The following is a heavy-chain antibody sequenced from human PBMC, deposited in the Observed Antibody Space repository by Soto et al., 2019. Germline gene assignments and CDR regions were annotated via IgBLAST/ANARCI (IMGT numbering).Heavy chain of an antibody. CDR2: INPATGAA. V-gene: IGHV1-2*02. D-gene: IGHD3-3*01. J-gene: IGHJ3*02. CDR3: ARGGGVGVAASAAFDM. CDR1: GYPVTAYY. Sequence: QLHLVQSGAVVKKPEASVTVSCSASGYPVTAYYMHWVRQAPGRGLEWMGGINPATGAAKYTQTFQGTVTMTRDTSTSTVFMELSGMTSVDTAVFYCARGGGVGVAASAAFDMWGQGTLVTVSS.